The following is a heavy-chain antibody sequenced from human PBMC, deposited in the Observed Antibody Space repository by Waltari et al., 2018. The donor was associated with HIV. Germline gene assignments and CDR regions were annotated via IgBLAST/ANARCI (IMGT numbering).Heavy chain of an antibody. J-gene: IGHJ6*02. CDR2: ISSSTTYK. CDR1: GFTFSTSN. Sequence: EVQLVESGGGLVKPGGSLRLACAASGFTFSTSNMNWVRQAPGKGLEWISYISSSTTYKNYAESVKGRFTISRDNAKKSLYLQMNSLRAEDTAVYYCARDWSAYDEPDYYYAMDVWGQGTTVTVSS. V-gene: IGHV3-21*02. CDR3: ARDWSAYDEPDYYYAMDV. D-gene: IGHD3-3*01.